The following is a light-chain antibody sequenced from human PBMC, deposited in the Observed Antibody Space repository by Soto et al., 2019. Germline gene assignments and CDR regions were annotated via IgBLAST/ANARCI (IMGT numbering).Light chain of an antibody. J-gene: IGKJ4*01. CDR3: QQYDYSLT. V-gene: IGKV3-20*01. Sequence: EIVLTQSPGTLSLSPGEGATLSCRASQSVSSSYLAWYQQKPGQAPRLLIYGASSRATGIPDRFSGSGSGTDFTLTISRLEPEDFAAYYCQQYDYSLTFGGGTKVEIK. CDR1: QSVSSSY. CDR2: GAS.